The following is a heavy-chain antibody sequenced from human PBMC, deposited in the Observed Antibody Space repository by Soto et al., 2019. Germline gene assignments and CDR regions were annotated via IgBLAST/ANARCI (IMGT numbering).Heavy chain of an antibody. CDR1: GFTFSNYA. CDR3: AKSPLGYCSGGSCYPPHYFDY. V-gene: IGHV3-23*01. D-gene: IGHD2-15*01. Sequence: GGSLRLSCAASGFTFSNYAMSWVRQAPGKGLEWVSGVGGSGDSTYYADSVKGRFTISGDNSKDTLYLQMNSLRAEDTAVYYCAKSPLGYCSGGSCYPPHYFDYWGQGTLVTVSS. CDR2: VGGSGDST. J-gene: IGHJ4*02.